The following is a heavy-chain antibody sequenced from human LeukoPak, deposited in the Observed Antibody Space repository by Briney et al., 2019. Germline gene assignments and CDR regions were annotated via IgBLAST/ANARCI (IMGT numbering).Heavy chain of an antibody. CDR1: GFTFSSYA. Sequence: GGSLRLSCAASGFTFSSYAMHWVRQAPGKGLEWVAVISYDGSNKYYADSVKGRFTISRDNSKNTPYLQMNSLRAEDTAVYYCARDFYSSSWYNFDYWGQGTLVTVSS. CDR3: ARDFYSSSWYNFDY. D-gene: IGHD6-13*01. J-gene: IGHJ4*02. CDR2: ISYDGSNK. V-gene: IGHV3-30-3*01.